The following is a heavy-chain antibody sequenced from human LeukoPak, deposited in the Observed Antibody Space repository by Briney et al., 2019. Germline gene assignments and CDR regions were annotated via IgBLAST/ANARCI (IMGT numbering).Heavy chain of an antibody. CDR2: IYHSGST. Sequence: PSETLSLTCSVYGYSISRAYYWGWIRQPPGKGLEWIGSIYHSGSTYYNPSLKSRVTISLYTSKNQFSLKLSSVTAADTAVYYCARVYSGYAWFDPWGQGTLVTVSS. CDR1: GYSISRAYY. D-gene: IGHD5-12*01. V-gene: IGHV4-38-2*02. CDR3: ARVYSGYAWFDP. J-gene: IGHJ5*02.